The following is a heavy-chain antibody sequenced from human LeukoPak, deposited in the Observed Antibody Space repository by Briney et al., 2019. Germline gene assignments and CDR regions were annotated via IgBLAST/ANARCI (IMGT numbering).Heavy chain of an antibody. D-gene: IGHD3-9*01. Sequence: ASVKVSCKASGYTFTTYAMHWVRQAPGQRLEWMGWISAYNGNTNYAQKLQGRVTMTTDTSTSTAYMELRSLRSDDTAVYYCARGKDDYDILTGDYWGQGTLVTVSS. J-gene: IGHJ4*02. CDR2: ISAYNGNT. CDR3: ARGKDDYDILTGDY. V-gene: IGHV1-18*01. CDR1: GYTFTTYA.